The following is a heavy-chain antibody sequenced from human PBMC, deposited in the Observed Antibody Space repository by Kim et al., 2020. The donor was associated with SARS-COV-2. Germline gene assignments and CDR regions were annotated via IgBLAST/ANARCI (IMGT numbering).Heavy chain of an antibody. CDR3: AKADDHLYDTSGSFDY. V-gene: IGHV3-43*01. CDR2: ISWDGVST. J-gene: IGHJ4*02. D-gene: IGHD3-22*01. Sequence: GLEWVSLISWDGVSTYYADSVKGRFTIFRDNSKNSLHLQMNSLRTEDSALYYCAKADDHLYDTSGSFDYWGQGTLVTVSS.